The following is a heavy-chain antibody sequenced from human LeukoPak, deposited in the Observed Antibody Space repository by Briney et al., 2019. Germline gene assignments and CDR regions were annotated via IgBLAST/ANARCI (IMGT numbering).Heavy chain of an antibody. D-gene: IGHD3-22*01. J-gene: IGHJ4*02. V-gene: IGHV5-51*01. CDR2: IYPGDSNT. CDR1: GYSFTNYW. Sequence: GESLKISCKGSGYSFTNYWIGWVRQMPGKGLEWMGIIYPGDSNTRYSPSFQGQVTISADKSISTAYLQWSSLKAPDTAMYYCARLDSGGYYYSNYWGQGTLVTVSS. CDR3: ARLDSGGYYYSNY.